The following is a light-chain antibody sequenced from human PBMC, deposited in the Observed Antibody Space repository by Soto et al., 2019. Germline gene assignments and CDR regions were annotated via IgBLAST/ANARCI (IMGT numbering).Light chain of an antibody. CDR1: QSGSSSY. Sequence: EIVLTQSPGTLSLSPGERATLSCRASQSGSSSYLAWYQQKPGQAPRLLIFGASSRATGIPDRFSGSGSGTDFTLTISRLEPEDSAVYYCQEYGSSRTFGQGTKVEIK. J-gene: IGKJ1*01. V-gene: IGKV3-20*01. CDR2: GAS. CDR3: QEYGSSRT.